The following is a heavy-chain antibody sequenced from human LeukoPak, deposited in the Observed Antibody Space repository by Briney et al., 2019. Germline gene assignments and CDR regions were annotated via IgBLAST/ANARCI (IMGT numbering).Heavy chain of an antibody. J-gene: IGHJ5*02. CDR2: IYYSGST. CDR1: GGSISSSSYY. V-gene: IGHV4-39*01. D-gene: IGHD3-10*01. CDR3: ASGRYYGSGSQYNWFDP. Sequence: PSETLSLTCTVSGGSISSSSYYWGRIRQPPGKGLEWIGSIYYSGSTYYNPSLKSRVTISVDTSKNQFSLKLSSVTAADTAVYYCASGRYYGSGSQYNWFDPWGQGTLVTVSS.